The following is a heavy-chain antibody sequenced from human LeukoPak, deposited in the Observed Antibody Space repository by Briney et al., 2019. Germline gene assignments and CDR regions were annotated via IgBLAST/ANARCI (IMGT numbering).Heavy chain of an antibody. V-gene: IGHV4-39*07. J-gene: IGHJ2*01. CDR1: GGSISSSSYY. CDR3: ARAPSIAAAGTGSSWYFDL. Sequence: SETLSLTCTVSGGSISSSSYYWGWIRQPPGKGLEWIGSIYYSGSTYCNPSLKSRVTISVDMSKNQFSLKLSSVTAADTAVYYCARAPSIAAAGTGSSWYFDLWGRGTLVTVSS. D-gene: IGHD6-13*01. CDR2: IYYSGST.